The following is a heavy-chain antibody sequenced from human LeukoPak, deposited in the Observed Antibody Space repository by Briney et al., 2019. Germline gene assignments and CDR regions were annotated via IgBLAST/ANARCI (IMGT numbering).Heavy chain of an antibody. D-gene: IGHD3-10*01. V-gene: IGHV1-3*01. CDR3: ASSPLQYCGSGSDFDP. Sequence: GASVKVSCKASGYTFTSYAMHWVRQAPGQRLEWMGWINDGNGNTKYSQKFQGRVTITRDTSASTAYMELSSLRSEDTAVYYCASSPLQYCGSGSDFDPWGQGTLVTVSS. CDR2: INDGNGNT. J-gene: IGHJ5*02. CDR1: GYTFTSYA.